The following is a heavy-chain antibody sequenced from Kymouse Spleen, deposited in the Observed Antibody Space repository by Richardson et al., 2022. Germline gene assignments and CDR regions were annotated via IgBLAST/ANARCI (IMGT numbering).Heavy chain of an antibody. CDR3: ARTYYYDSSGYYPDY. Sequence: QLQLQESGPGLVKPSETLSLTCTVSGGSISSSSYYWGWIRQPPGKGLEWIGSIYYSGSTYYNPSLKSRVTISVDTSKNQFSLKLSSVTAADTAVYYCARTYYYDSSGYYPDYWGQGTLVTVSS. CDR2: IYYSGST. D-gene: IGHD3-22*01. V-gene: IGHV4-39*01. J-gene: IGHJ4*02. CDR1: GGSISSSSYY.